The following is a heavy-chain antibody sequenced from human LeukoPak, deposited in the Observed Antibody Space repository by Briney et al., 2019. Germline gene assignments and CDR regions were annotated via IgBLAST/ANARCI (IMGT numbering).Heavy chain of an antibody. J-gene: IGHJ4*02. CDR2: ISYDGSNK. CDR3: ARDLQRFGEVPFDY. V-gene: IGHV3-30*04. CDR1: GFTFSSYA. Sequence: GALRLSCAASGFTFSSYAMHWVRQAPGKGLEWVAVISYDGSNKYYADSVKGRFTISRDNSKNTLYLQMNSLRAEDTAVYYCARDLQRFGEVPFDYWGQGTLVTVSS. D-gene: IGHD3-10*01.